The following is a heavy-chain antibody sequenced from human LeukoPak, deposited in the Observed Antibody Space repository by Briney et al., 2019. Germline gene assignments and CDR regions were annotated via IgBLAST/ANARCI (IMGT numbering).Heavy chain of an antibody. Sequence: ASVKVSCKASGYTFRTYGIYWVRQAPGQGLEWMGWINTNTGNPTYAQGFTGRFVFSLDTSVSTAYLQISSLKAEDTAVYYCARVGSGELSPLLNWFDPWGQGTLVTVSS. CDR2: INTNTGNP. D-gene: IGHD3-10*01. J-gene: IGHJ5*02. V-gene: IGHV7-4-1*02. CDR3: ARVGSGELSPLLNWFDP. CDR1: GYTFRTYG.